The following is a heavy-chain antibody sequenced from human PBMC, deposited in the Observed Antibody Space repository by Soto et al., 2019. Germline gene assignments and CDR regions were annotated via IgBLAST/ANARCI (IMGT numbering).Heavy chain of an antibody. CDR3: ARGSWQQLTPRALDY. CDR2: IIPIFGTA. V-gene: IGHV1-69*13. Sequence: SVKVSCKASGGTFSSYAISWVRQAPGQGLEWMGGIIPIFGTANYAQKFQGRVTITADESTSTAYMELSSLRSEDTAVYYCARGSWQQLTPRALDYWGQGTLVTVSS. J-gene: IGHJ4*02. CDR1: GGTFSSYA. D-gene: IGHD6-13*01.